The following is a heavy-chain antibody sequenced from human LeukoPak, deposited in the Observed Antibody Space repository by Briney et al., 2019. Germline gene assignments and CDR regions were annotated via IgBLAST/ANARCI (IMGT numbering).Heavy chain of an antibody. CDR1: GGSISSYY. CDR3: ARGGYYDSSGASFDY. CDR2: IYTSGST. D-gene: IGHD3-22*01. V-gene: IGHV4-4*07. J-gene: IGHJ4*02. Sequence: ETLXXXCTVSGGSISSYYWSWIRQPAGKGLEWIGRIYTSGSTNYNPSLKSRVTMSVDTSKNQFSLKLSSVTAADTAVYYCARGGYYDSSGASFDYWGQGTLVTVSS.